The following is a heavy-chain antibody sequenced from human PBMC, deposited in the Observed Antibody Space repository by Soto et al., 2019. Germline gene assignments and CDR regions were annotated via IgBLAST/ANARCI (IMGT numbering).Heavy chain of an antibody. CDR3: ASTKYDSSAYYYWYLGL. Sequence: QVELVQSGAEVKKPGSSVKVSCQASEDTFRNYAISWVRQAPGQGLEWMGVIIPIFGTANYAQKFQDRVTITADTSANAAHLELSSLRSEDTAVYYCASTKYDSSAYYYWYLGLWGRGTLVTVSS. D-gene: IGHD3-22*01. CDR2: IIPIFGTA. V-gene: IGHV1-69*06. CDR1: EDTFRNYA. J-gene: IGHJ2*01.